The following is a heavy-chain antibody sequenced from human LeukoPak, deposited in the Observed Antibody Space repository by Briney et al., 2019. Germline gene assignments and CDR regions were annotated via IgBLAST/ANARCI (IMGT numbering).Heavy chain of an antibody. D-gene: IGHD2-21*01. V-gene: IGHV3-30*18. CDR2: ISYDGTNK. J-gene: IGHJ4*02. Sequence: GGSLRLSCAASGFTFSNYGIHWVRQAPGKGLEWVAIISYDGTNKYYADSVKGRFTISRDSSKNTLYLQMNSLRAEDTAMYYCAKEEGVMAIAGSPSGYWGQGTLVTVSS. CDR3: AKEEGVMAIAGSPSGY. CDR1: GFTFSNYG.